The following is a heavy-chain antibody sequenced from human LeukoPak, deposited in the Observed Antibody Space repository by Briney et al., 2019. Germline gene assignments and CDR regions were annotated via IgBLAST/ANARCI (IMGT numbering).Heavy chain of an antibody. CDR2: IIPIFGTA. V-gene: IGHV1-69*05. J-gene: IGHJ6*03. CDR1: GGTFSSYA. CDR3: AREGSSSSLDYYYYYMDV. D-gene: IGHD6-6*01. Sequence: ASVKVSCKASGGTFSSYAISWVRQAPGQGLEWMGGIIPIFGTANYTQKFQGRVMITTDESTSTAYMELSSLRSEDTAVYYCAREGSSSSLDYYYYYMDVWGKGTTVTVSS.